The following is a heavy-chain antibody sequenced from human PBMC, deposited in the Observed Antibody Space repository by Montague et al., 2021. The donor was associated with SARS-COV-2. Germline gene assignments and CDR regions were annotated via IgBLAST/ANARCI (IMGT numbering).Heavy chain of an antibody. J-gene: IGHJ4*02. CDR1: GFSLSTPNVG. V-gene: IGHV2-5*01. Sequence: PALVKPTPTLTLTCTFSGFSLSTPNVGVGWIRQPPGKALEWVAVIYSNDEKRYSPSLRNRLTITKDTAKNQVVLSLTYVDPVDTATYYRAHLSRYYDMFAGSPGDCGGQGSRVTVAA. CDR2: IYSNDEK. CDR3: AHLSRYYDMFAGSPGDC. D-gene: IGHD3-9*01.